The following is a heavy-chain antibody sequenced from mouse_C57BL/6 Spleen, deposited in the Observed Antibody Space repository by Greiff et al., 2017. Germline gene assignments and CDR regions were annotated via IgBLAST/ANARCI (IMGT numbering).Heavy chain of an antibody. D-gene: IGHD5-1*01. J-gene: IGHJ2*01. CDR1: GYTFTNYW. CDR2: IYPGGGYT. CDR3: ARSTYDSPYYFDY. V-gene: IGHV1-63*01. Sequence: QVQLKQSGAELVRPGTSVKMSCKASGYTFTNYWIGWAKQRPGHGLEWIGDIYPGGGYTNYNEKFKGKATLTADKSSSTAYLQFSSLTSEDSAINYCARSTYDSPYYFDYWGQGTTLTVSS.